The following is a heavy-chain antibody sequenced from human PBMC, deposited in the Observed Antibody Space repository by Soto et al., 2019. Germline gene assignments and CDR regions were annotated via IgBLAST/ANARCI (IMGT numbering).Heavy chain of an antibody. Sequence: SETLSLTCTVSGHSISSSNYYWGWIRQPPGKGLEWIGSIFYSGFTYDNPSLKSRVTISVDTSKKQFSLKLSSVTAADTAVYYCARRWAFGSGTQYFQLWGQGALVTAPQ. D-gene: IGHD3-10*01. CDR3: ARRWAFGSGTQYFQL. CDR1: GHSISSSNYY. CDR2: IFYSGFT. J-gene: IGHJ1*01. V-gene: IGHV4-39*07.